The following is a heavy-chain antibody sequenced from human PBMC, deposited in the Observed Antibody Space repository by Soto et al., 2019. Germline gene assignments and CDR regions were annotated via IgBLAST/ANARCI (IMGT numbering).Heavy chain of an antibody. Sequence: QVQLVQSGAEVKKPGASMKVSCKASGYTFSDYYMHWVRQAPGQGLECMGWISPNNGATNYAQKFQDRVTMTRDESITTAYMELSRLRSDDTAVYYCARGGEFCSTGSCNSSLGDAFDVWGQGTTVTVSS. J-gene: IGHJ3*01. V-gene: IGHV1-2*02. CDR3: ARGGEFCSTGSCNSSLGDAFDV. CDR2: ISPNNGAT. CDR1: GYTFSDYY. D-gene: IGHD2-15*01.